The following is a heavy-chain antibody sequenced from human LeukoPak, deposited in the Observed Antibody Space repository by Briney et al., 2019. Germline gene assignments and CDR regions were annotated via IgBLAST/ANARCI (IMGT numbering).Heavy chain of an antibody. CDR1: GGSISSGGYY. V-gene: IGHV4-31*03. J-gene: IGHJ4*02. D-gene: IGHD2-21*02. CDR2: IYYSGST. CDR3: ASTSVVTRGLGY. Sequence: SETLSLTCTVSGGSISSGGYYWSWIRQRPGKGLEWIGYIYYSGSTYYNPSLKSRVTISVDTSKNQFSLKLSSVTAADTAVYYCASTSVVTRGLGYWGQGTLVTVSS.